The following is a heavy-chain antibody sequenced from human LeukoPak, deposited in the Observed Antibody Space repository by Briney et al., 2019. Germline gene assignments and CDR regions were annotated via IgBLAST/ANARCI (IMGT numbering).Heavy chain of an antibody. V-gene: IGHV1-2*02. CDR3: ARAGHFMDIVATDGRGPYWFDP. Sequence: GASVKVSCKASGYTFTDYYMHWVRQAPGQGLEWMGWINPNSGGTNYAQKFQGRVTMTRDTSISTAYMELSRLRSDDTAVYYCARAGHFMDIVATDGRGPYWFDPWGQGTLVTVSS. D-gene: IGHD5-12*01. CDR2: INPNSGGT. CDR1: GYTFTDYY. J-gene: IGHJ5*02.